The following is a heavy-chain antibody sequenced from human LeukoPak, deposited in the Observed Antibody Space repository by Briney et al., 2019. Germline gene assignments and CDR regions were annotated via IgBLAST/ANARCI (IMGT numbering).Heavy chain of an antibody. Sequence: SETLPLTCTVSGGSISSGNYYWNWIRQPPGKGLEWIGYIYYSGNTYNNPSLKSRVLISVDTSKNQFSLKLNSVTAADTAVYYCASGIVGAFGMDVWGQGTTVTVSS. J-gene: IGHJ6*02. V-gene: IGHV4-30-4*01. CDR3: ASGIVGAFGMDV. CDR1: GGSISSGNYY. CDR2: IYYSGNT. D-gene: IGHD1-26*01.